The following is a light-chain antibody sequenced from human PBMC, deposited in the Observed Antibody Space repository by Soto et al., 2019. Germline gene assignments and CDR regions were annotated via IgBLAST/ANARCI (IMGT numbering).Light chain of an antibody. CDR1: SSNIGSNA. J-gene: IGLJ1*01. CDR2: TNN. CDR3: SAWDDSPNGYV. Sequence: QSVLTQRPSASGTPGQRVTISCSGSSSNIGSNAVNWYQQLPGTAPKLLIYTNNQRPSEVPDRFSGSKSGTSASLAISGLQSEDEADYYCSAWDDSPNGYVFGTGTKVTVL. V-gene: IGLV1-44*01.